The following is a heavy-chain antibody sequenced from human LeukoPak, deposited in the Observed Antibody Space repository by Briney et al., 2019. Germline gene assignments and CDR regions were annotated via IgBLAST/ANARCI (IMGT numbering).Heavy chain of an antibody. CDR3: ASPRSGPYYFDY. J-gene: IGHJ4*02. CDR1: GGSFSGYY. D-gene: IGHD6-25*01. Sequence: SETLSLTCAVYGGSFSGYYWSWIRQPPGEGLEWIGEINHSGSTNYNPSLKCRVTISVDTSKNQFSLKLSSVTAADTAVYYCASPRSGPYYFDYWGQGTLVTVSS. V-gene: IGHV4-34*01. CDR2: INHSGST.